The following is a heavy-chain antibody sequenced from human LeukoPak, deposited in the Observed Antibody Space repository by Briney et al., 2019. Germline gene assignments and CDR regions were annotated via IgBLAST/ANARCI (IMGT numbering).Heavy chain of an antibody. CDR1: GFTFSSYA. D-gene: IGHD1-26*01. Sequence: GGSLRLSCAASGFTFSSYAMHWVRQAPGKGVEWVAVISYDGSNKYYADSVKGRFTISRDNSKNTLYLQMNSLRVEDTAVYYCARECGTYLYYYYGMDVWGQGTTVTVSS. V-gene: IGHV3-30-3*01. CDR2: ISYDGSNK. CDR3: ARECGTYLYYYYGMDV. J-gene: IGHJ6*02.